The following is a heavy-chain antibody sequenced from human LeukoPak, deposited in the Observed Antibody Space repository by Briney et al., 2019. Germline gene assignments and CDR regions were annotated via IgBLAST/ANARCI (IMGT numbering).Heavy chain of an antibody. CDR2: MSASSGNT. CDR3: AGTPPKGDIDY. CDR1: GYTFTNYD. D-gene: IGHD2-21*02. V-gene: IGHV1-8*01. Sequence: GASVKVSCKASGYTFTNYDINWVRQATGQGLEWLGWMSASSGNTGYAQKFQGRVSMTRATSISTAYLELSSLTFEDTAVYYCAGTPPKGDIDYWGQGTLVTASS. J-gene: IGHJ4*02.